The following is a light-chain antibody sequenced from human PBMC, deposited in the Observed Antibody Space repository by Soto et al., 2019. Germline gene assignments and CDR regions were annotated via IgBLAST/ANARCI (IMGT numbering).Light chain of an antibody. J-gene: IGLJ1*01. Sequence: QSVLTHPPSVSAAPGQKVTISCSGSSSNIGKNYVSWYQQLPVTAPKLLIYDNNKRPSGNPDRFSGLKSGTSATLGITGLQTGDEADYYCRTCNNSLSSYVFGTGTKLTVL. V-gene: IGLV1-51*01. CDR3: RTCNNSLSSYV. CDR2: DNN. CDR1: SSNIGKNY.